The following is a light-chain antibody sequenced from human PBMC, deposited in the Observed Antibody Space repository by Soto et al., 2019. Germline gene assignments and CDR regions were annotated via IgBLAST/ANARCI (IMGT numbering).Light chain of an antibody. J-gene: IGKJ1*01. V-gene: IGKV4-1*01. CDR2: WAS. CDR3: QQDYSTPRT. CDR1: RRVLHSSKNKNY. Sequence: DILMTQSPDSLAVSLDARATITCKSSRRVLHSSKNKNYIAWYQQKAGQPPKLLIYWASTRESGAPDRFSGSGSGTDFTLTISSLQAEDVALYYCQQDYSTPRTFGQGTKVDI.